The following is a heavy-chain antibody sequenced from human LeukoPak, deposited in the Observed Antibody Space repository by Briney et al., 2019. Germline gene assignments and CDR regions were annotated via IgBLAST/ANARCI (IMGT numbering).Heavy chain of an antibody. CDR3: ARITIP. CDR2: VKYDGSTT. D-gene: IGHD3-3*01. J-gene: IGHJ5*02. Sequence: GGSLRLSCAASGFTFSAYWMHWVRQAPGKGLVWVSRVKYDGSTTTYADSVKGRFTISRDNAKNSLYLQMNSLRAEDTAVYYCARITIPWGQGTLVTVSS. V-gene: IGHV3-74*01. CDR1: GFTFSAYW.